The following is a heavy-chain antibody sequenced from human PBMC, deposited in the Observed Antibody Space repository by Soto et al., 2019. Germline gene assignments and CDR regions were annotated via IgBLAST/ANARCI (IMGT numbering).Heavy chain of an antibody. CDR3: AKSRAYSVTEPALFDEMDV. Sequence: QVQLVQSGAEVKTLGSSLKVSCKASGGTFNSNALSWVRQAPGQGREWMGAIIPILRTRKYAQKFQDRVTFSADESTDTAYMEWTSLRSEDTAVYYCAKSRAYSVTEPALFDEMDVWGQGTTVSVSS. D-gene: IGHD5-12*01. CDR1: GGTFNSNA. J-gene: IGHJ6*02. V-gene: IGHV1-69*01. CDR2: IIPILRTR.